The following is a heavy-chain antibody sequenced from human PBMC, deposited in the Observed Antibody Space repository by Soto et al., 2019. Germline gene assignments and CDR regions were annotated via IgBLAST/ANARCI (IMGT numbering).Heavy chain of an antibody. D-gene: IGHD4-17*01. CDR3: ARVPNTGDYYYYYYYMDV. CDR2: MNPNSGNT. Sequence: QVQLVQSGAEVKKPGASVKVSCKASGYTFTSYDINWVRQATGQGLEWMGWMNPNSGNTGYAQKFQGRGTMTMNTSISTAYMELNSLRSKDTAVYYCARVPNTGDYYYYYYYMDVWGKGTTVTVSS. J-gene: IGHJ6*03. CDR1: GYTFTSYD. V-gene: IGHV1-8*01.